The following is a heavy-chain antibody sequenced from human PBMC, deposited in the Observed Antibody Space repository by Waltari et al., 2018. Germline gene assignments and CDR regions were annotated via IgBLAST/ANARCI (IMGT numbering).Heavy chain of an antibody. Sequence: QVQLVQSGAEVKKPGSSVKVSCKASGGTFSSYTISWVRPAPGQGLEWMGRIIPSLGIANYAQKFQGRVTITADKSTSTAYMELSSLRSEDTAVYYCARSAYCGGDCYLGHDYWGQGTLVTVSS. V-gene: IGHV1-69*02. CDR2: IIPSLGIA. D-gene: IGHD2-21*02. CDR1: GGTFSSYT. CDR3: ARSAYCGGDCYLGHDY. J-gene: IGHJ4*02.